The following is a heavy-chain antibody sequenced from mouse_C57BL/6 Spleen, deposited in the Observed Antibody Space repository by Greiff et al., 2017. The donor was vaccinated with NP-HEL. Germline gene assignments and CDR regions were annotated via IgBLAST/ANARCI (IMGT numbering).Heavy chain of an antibody. Sequence: QVQLQQPGTELVKPGASVKLSCKASGYTFTSYWMHWVKQRPGQGLEWIGNIIPSNGGTNYNEKFKSKATPTVDKSSSTAYMQLSSLTSEDSAVYYSAREVSVVADFDYWGQGTTLTVSS. CDR2: IIPSNGGT. CDR3: AREVSVVADFDY. V-gene: IGHV1-53*01. CDR1: GYTFTSYW. J-gene: IGHJ2*01. D-gene: IGHD1-1*01.